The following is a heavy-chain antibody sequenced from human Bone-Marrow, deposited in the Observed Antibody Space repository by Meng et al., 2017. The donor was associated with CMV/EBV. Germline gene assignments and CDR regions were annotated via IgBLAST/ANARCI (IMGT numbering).Heavy chain of an antibody. J-gene: IGHJ4*02. Sequence: GAGVEDAGEWVKVPCKASGGTYSSYDIRWGRQATGQGLEWMGGIIPIFGTANYAQKSQGRDTIPADESTSTDYMELSSLRYEDTAVYYCARGVLFGEAGTVLDYWGQGTLVTVSS. V-gene: IGHV1-69*01. CDR1: GGTYSSYD. CDR2: IIPIFGTA. CDR3: ARGVLFGEAGTVLDY. D-gene: IGHD1-7*01.